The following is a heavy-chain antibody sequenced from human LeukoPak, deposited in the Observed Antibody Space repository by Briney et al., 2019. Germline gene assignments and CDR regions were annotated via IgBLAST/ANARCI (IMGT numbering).Heavy chain of an antibody. J-gene: IGHJ4*02. Sequence: PSETLSLTCTVSGGSISSSSYYWGWIRQPPGKGLEWIGSIYYSGSTYYNPSLKSRVTISVDTSKNQFSLKLSSVTAADMAVYYCARVTVTEYFDYWGQGTLVTVSS. D-gene: IGHD4-11*01. CDR2: IYYSGST. V-gene: IGHV4-39*01. CDR1: GGSISSSSYY. CDR3: ARVTVTEYFDY.